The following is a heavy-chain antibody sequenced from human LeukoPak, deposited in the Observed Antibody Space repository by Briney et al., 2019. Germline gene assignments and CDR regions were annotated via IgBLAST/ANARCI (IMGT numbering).Heavy chain of an antibody. CDR3: ARKIATVGEYYFDY. Sequence: SETLSLTCTVSGGSISSSSYYWGWIRQPPGKGLEWIGSIYYSGSTYYNPSLKSRVTISVDTSKNQFSLKLSSVTAADTAVYYCARKIATVGEYYFDYWGQGTLVTVSS. V-gene: IGHV4-39*07. CDR2: IYYSGST. J-gene: IGHJ4*02. CDR1: GGSISSSSYY. D-gene: IGHD4-23*01.